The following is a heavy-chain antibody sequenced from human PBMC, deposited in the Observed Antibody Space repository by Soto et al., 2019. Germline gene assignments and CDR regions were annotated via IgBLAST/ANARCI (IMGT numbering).Heavy chain of an antibody. Sequence: QVPLVQSGAEVKKPGASVKVSCKASGYTFTSYAMHWVRQAPGQRLEWMGWINAGNGNTKYSQKFQGRVTITRDTSASTAYMELSSLRSEDTAVYYCAREEGYCSGGSCYSPGRFDPWGQGTLVTVSS. CDR2: INAGNGNT. CDR3: AREEGYCSGGSCYSPGRFDP. J-gene: IGHJ5*02. V-gene: IGHV1-3*01. CDR1: GYTFTSYA. D-gene: IGHD2-15*01.